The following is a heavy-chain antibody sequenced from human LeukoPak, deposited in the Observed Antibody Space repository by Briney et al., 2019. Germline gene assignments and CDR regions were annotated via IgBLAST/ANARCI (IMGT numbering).Heavy chain of an antibody. Sequence: ASVKVSCKASGGTFSSYAISWVRQAPGQGLEWMGWINPNSGGTNYAQKFQGRVTMTRDTSISTAYMELSRLRSDDTAVYYCARDHVNWFDPWGQGTPVTVSS. CDR3: ARDHVNWFDP. CDR2: INPNSGGT. V-gene: IGHV1-2*02. J-gene: IGHJ5*02. CDR1: GGTFSSYA.